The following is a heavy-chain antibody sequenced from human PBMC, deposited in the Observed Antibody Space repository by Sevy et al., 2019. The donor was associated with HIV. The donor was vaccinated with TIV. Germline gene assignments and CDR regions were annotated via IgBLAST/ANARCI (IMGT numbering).Heavy chain of an antibody. J-gene: IGHJ4*02. CDR3: ASSRDYYDNSGPNFDY. CDR1: GYTLTQLS. Sequence: ASVKVSCKVSGYTLTQLSMHWVRQAPGKGLEWMGGFEPEDGETLHSQNFQGRVTLTEDTSTDTAYMELSSLRSEDTAIYYCASSRDYYDNSGPNFDYWGQGTVVTVSS. D-gene: IGHD3-22*01. V-gene: IGHV1-24*01. CDR2: FEPEDGET.